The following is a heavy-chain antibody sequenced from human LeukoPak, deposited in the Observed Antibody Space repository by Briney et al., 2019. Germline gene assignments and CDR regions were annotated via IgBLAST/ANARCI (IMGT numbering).Heavy chain of an antibody. Sequence: SETLSLTCTVSGGSISSSSYYWGWIRQPPGKGLEWIGSNYYSGSTYYNPSLKSRVTISVDTSKNQFSLKLGSVTAADTAVYYCARQSPFWGPDDYWGQGTLVTVSS. CDR2: NYYSGST. CDR1: GGSISSSSYY. J-gene: IGHJ4*02. D-gene: IGHD3-16*01. CDR3: ARQSPFWGPDDY. V-gene: IGHV4-39*01.